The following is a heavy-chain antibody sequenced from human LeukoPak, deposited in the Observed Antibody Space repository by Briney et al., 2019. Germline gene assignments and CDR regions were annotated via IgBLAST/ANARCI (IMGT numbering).Heavy chain of an antibody. CDR3: TRDIDFSPYNWFDP. Sequence: TLSLTCTVSGGSIISPNYHWGWIRQPAGKGLEWIGIIYTSGSTNYNPSLKSRVTMSVDTSKNQFSLKLSSVTAADTAVYYCTRDIDFSPYNWFDPWGQGTLVTVSS. D-gene: IGHD3-9*01. CDR1: GGSIISPNYH. J-gene: IGHJ5*02. CDR2: IYTSGST. V-gene: IGHV4-61*02.